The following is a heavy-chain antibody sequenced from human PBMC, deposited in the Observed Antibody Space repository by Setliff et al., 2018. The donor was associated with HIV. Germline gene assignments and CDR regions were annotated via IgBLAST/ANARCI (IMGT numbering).Heavy chain of an antibody. V-gene: IGHV1-69*05. CDR1: GGTFSSYA. Sequence: SVKVSCKASGGTFSSYAISWVRQAPGQGLEWMGGIIPIFGTANYAQKFQGRVTITTDESTSTAYMELSSLRSEDTAVYYCASLNPLWGYDYYVDNWFDPWGQGTLVTVSS. CDR3: ASLNPLWGYDYYVDNWFDP. J-gene: IGHJ5*02. D-gene: IGHD5-12*01. CDR2: IIPIFGTA.